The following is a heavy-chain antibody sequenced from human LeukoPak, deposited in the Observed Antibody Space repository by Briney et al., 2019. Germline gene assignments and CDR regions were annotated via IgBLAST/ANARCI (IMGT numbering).Heavy chain of an antibody. D-gene: IGHD4-23*01. CDR2: ISYDGSNK. Sequence: PGGSLRLSCAASGFTFSSYGMHWVRQAPGKGLEWVAVISYDGSNKYYADSVKGRFTISRDNSKNTLYLQMNSLRAEDTAVYYCAKDPPVVPSFWGQGTLVTVSS. V-gene: IGHV3-30*18. CDR3: AKDPPVVPSF. J-gene: IGHJ4*02. CDR1: GFTFSSYG.